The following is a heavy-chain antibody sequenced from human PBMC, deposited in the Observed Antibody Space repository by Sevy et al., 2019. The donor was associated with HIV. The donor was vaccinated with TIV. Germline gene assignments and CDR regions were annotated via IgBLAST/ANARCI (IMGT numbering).Heavy chain of an antibody. Sequence: ASVKVSCKASGYTFTSYGISWVRQAPGQGLEWMGWISAYNGNTNYAQKLQGRVTMTTDTSTSTAYMELRSPRSDDTAVYYCARDRVGATRSDDAFDIWGQGTMVTVSS. D-gene: IGHD1-26*01. CDR1: GYTFTSYG. V-gene: IGHV1-18*01. CDR2: ISAYNGNT. J-gene: IGHJ3*02. CDR3: ARDRVGATRSDDAFDI.